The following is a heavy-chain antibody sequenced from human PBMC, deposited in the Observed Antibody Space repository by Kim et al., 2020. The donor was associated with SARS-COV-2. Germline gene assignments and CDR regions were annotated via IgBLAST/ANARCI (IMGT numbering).Heavy chain of an antibody. CDR3: ARPMVPYYYYGMDV. D-gene: IGHD3-10*01. V-gene: IGHV1-69*01. J-gene: IGHJ6*02. Sequence: AQKFQGRVTITADESTSTAYMELSSLRSEDTAVYYCARPMVPYYYYGMDVWGQGTTVTVSS.